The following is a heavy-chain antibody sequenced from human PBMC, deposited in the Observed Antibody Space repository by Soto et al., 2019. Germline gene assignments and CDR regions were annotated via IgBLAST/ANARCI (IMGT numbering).Heavy chain of an antibody. CDR1: GYTFTTYW. V-gene: IGHV5-51*01. CDR2: IYPGDSDT. Sequence: GESLKISCKAFGYTFTTYWIGWVRQMPGKGLEWMGVIYPGDSDTRYSPSFQGQVPISADKSVNTAYLKWSTLKASDSAMYYCARQDGGMDVWGQGTTVTVSS. J-gene: IGHJ6*02. CDR3: ARQDGGMDV.